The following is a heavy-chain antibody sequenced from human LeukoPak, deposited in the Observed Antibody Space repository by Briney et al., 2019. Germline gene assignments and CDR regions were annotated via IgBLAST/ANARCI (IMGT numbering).Heavy chain of an antibody. D-gene: IGHD3-10*01. Sequence: SETLSLTCAVYGGSFSGYYWSWIRQPPGKGLEWIGEINHSGSTNYNPSLKSRVTISVDTSKNQFSLRLSSVTAADTAVYYCARGGYYYGSGTNWFDPWGQGTLVTVSS. CDR3: ARGGYYYGSGTNWFDP. J-gene: IGHJ5*02. V-gene: IGHV4-34*01. CDR1: GGSFSGYY. CDR2: INHSGST.